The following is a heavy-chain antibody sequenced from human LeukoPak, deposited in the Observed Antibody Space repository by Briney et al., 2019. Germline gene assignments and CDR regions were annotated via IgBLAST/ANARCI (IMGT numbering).Heavy chain of an antibody. CDR3: ARGYDYVWGSLTGAHNWFDP. CDR1: GFTFRSYG. V-gene: IGHV7-4-1*02. D-gene: IGHD3-16*01. Sequence: GASVKVSCKASGFTFRSYGFSWVRQAPGQGLEWMGWINTNTGNPTYAQGFTGRFVFSLDTSVSTAYLQISSLKAEDTAVYYCARGYDYVWGSLTGAHNWFDPWGQGTLVTVSS. J-gene: IGHJ5*02. CDR2: INTNTGNP.